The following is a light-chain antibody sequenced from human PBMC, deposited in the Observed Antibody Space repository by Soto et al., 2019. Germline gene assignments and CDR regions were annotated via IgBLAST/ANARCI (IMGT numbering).Light chain of an antibody. J-gene: IGKJ5*01. CDR2: AAS. CDR1: QGIGNY. V-gene: IGKV1-27*01. Sequence: DIQMTQSPSSLSASVGDRVTITCRASQGIGNYLAWYQQRPGKVPKLLIYAASTLQSGVPSRFSVIGSGPDFTLTLSSLKPEDFATYDCQQVNSHPTFGQRTRLEIK. CDR3: QQVNSHPT.